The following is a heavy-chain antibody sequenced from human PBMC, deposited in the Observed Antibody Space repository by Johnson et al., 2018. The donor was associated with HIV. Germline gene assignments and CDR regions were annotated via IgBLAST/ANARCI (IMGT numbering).Heavy chain of an antibody. CDR2: IYSGGST. D-gene: IGHD2-15*01. J-gene: IGHJ3*02. Sequence: VQLVESGGGLIQPGGSLRLSCAASGFTVSSNYMSWVRQAPGKGLAWVSVIYSGGSTYYADSAKGRFTISRDNSKKTLYLQMNSLRAEDTAVYYCARDVRMDKAFDIWGQGTMVTVSS. V-gene: IGHV3-53*01. CDR1: GFTVSSNY. CDR3: ARDVRMDKAFDI.